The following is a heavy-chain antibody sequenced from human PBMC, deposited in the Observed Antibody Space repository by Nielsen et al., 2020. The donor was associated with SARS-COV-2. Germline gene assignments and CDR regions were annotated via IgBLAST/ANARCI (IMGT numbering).Heavy chain of an antibody. CDR1: GFTFSSYA. Sequence: GESLKISCAGSGFTFSSYAMSWVRQAPGKGLEWVSGIRGSGSKTYYTDSVEGRFTISRDNSKNTLYLQMDSLKAEDTAVYYCGRDQGWKGNDYWGQGTLVTVSS. CDR2: IRGSGSKT. D-gene: IGHD1-1*01. J-gene: IGHJ4*02. CDR3: GRDQGWKGNDY. V-gene: IGHV3-23*01.